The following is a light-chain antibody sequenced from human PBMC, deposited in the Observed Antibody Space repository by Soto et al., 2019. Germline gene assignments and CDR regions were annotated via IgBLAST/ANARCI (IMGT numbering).Light chain of an antibody. CDR2: SNS. Sequence: QSVLTQPPSASGTPGQRVTISCSGSSSNIGSNYVYWYQQLPGTAPKLLIYSNSRRPSGVPDRFSGSKSATSASLAISGLRSEDEADYYCAAWDDSLSGRVFGGGTKLTVL. CDR3: AAWDDSLSGRV. J-gene: IGLJ3*02. V-gene: IGLV1-47*02. CDR1: SSNIGSNY.